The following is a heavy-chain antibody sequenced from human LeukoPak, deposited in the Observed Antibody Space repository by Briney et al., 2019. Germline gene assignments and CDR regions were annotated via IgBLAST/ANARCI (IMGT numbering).Heavy chain of an antibody. CDR3: ARDNSVGDTAWWFDP. J-gene: IGHJ5*02. D-gene: IGHD1-26*01. V-gene: IGHV1-46*01. CDR1: GYTFTAHY. CDR2: INPSGSDT. Sequence: GASVKVPCKATGYTFTAHYMHWVRQALGQGLEWMGLINPSGSDTVYAQKFQGRVTMTRDMSTCTDYMELSSLRFDDTAVYYCARDNSVGDTAWWFDPWGQGTLVTVSS.